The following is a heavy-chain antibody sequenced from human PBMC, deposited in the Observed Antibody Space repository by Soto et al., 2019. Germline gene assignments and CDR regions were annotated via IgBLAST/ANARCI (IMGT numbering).Heavy chain of an antibody. J-gene: IGHJ4*02. CDR1: GYTFTSYA. V-gene: IGHV1-3*01. CDR3: ARVGEVMVRGVINGYFDY. CDR2: INAGNGNT. Sequence: QVQLVQSGAEVKKPGASVKVSCKASGYTFTSYAMHWVRQAPGQRLEWMGWINAGNGNTKYSQQFQGTVTITRDTAASTAYMELSSLRSEDTAVYYCARVGEVMVRGVINGYFDYWGQGTLVTVSS. D-gene: IGHD3-10*01.